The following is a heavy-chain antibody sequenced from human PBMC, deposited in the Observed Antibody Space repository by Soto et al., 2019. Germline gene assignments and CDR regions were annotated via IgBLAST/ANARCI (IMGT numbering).Heavy chain of an antibody. J-gene: IGHJ6*02. Sequence: GGSLRLSCAASGFTFSSYAMHWVRQAPGKGLEWEAVISYDGSNKYYADSVKGRFTISRDNSKNTLYLQMNSLRAEDTAVYYCARDSYPTYSSGWEGYYGMDVWGQGTTVTVSS. CDR3: ARDSYPTYSSGWEGYYGMDV. CDR2: ISYDGSNK. CDR1: GFTFSSYA. V-gene: IGHV3-30-3*01. D-gene: IGHD6-19*01.